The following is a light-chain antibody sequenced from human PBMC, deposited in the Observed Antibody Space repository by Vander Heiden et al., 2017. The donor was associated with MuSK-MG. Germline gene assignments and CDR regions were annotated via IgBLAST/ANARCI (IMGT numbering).Light chain of an antibody. V-gene: IGLV4-69*01. CDR2: VHSSGSH. J-gene: IGLJ2*01. CDR3: QTWGTGIQV. Sequence: QLVLTQSPSASASRGASVKLTCTLSSGHRSYAIAWHQQQPEKGPRYLMKVHSSGSHTKRDGIPDRFSGSSPGAERYLTISSLQSEDEAAYYCQTWGTGIQVFGGGTKLTVL. CDR1: SGHRSYA.